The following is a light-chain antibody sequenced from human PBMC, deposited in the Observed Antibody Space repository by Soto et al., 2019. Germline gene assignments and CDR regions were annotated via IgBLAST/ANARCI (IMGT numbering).Light chain of an antibody. Sequence: ILLTRLPGTLSLSPGERTPLFCMASQSISRYLAWYQQKPGQGPRLLIYGASSRATGTPDRFSGSGSGTDFTLTINRLEPEDFALYYCQQYGSSPPTFGQGTKVDI. CDR2: GAS. V-gene: IGKV3-20*01. CDR1: QSISRY. J-gene: IGKJ1*01. CDR3: QQYGSSPPT.